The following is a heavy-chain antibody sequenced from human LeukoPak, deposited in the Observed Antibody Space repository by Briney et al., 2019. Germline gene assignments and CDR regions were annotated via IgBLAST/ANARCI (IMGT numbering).Heavy chain of an antibody. J-gene: IGHJ4*02. Sequence: GGSLRLSCAASGFTFSSYWMHWVRQAPGKGLVRVSRINSDGSSTSYADSVKGRFTISRDNAKNTLYLRMNSLRAEDTAVYYCAREGVYDYVWGSYRPYYFDYWGQGTLVTVSS. V-gene: IGHV3-74*01. CDR3: AREGVYDYVWGSYRPYYFDY. CDR1: GFTFSSYW. CDR2: INSDGSST. D-gene: IGHD3-16*02.